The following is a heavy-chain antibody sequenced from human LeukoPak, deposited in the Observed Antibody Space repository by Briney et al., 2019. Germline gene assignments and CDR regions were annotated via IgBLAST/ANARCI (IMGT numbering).Heavy chain of an antibody. D-gene: IGHD2-2*01. CDR3: AKDYCSSTSCMPDY. J-gene: IGHJ4*02. Sequence: GGSLRLSCAASGFTFSSYAMSWVRQAPGKGLEWVSAISGSGGSTYYADSVKGRFTISRDNSKNTLYLQMNSLRAEDTAVYYCAKDYCSSTSCMPDYWGQGTLVTVSS. CDR1: GFTFSSYA. V-gene: IGHV3-23*01. CDR2: ISGSGGST.